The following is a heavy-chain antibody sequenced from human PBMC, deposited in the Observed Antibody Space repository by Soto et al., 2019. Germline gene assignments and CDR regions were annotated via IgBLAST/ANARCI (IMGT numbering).Heavy chain of an antibody. Sequence: AGGDRRDPWGGSGGTPSRDGMHVGRQAPGMGLVWVSRINGDGSSTGYADSVRGRFTISRDNAKNTLHLQMNSLRDEDTAVYYCIREISGSYSSCGRGPLVTVSS. D-gene: IGHD1-26*01. CDR3: IREISGSYSS. CDR1: GGTPSRDG. CDR2: INGDGSST. J-gene: IGHJ5*02. V-gene: IGHV3-74*01.